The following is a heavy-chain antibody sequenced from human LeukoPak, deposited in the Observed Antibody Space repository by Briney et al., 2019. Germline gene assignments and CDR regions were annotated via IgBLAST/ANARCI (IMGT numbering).Heavy chain of an antibody. Sequence: PSETLSLTCTVSGGSISSYYWSWIRQPPGKGLEWIGYIYYSGSTNYNPSLKSRVTISVDTSKNQFSLKLSSVTAADTAVYYCASRRFLEWLGYFQHWGQGTLVTVSS. V-gene: IGHV4-59*08. D-gene: IGHD3-3*01. CDR2: IYYSGST. J-gene: IGHJ1*01. CDR3: ASRRFLEWLGYFQH. CDR1: GGSISSYY.